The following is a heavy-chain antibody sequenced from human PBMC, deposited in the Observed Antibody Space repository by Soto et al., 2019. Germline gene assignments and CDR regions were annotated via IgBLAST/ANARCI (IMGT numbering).Heavy chain of an antibody. D-gene: IGHD3-22*01. Sequence: ASVKVSCKASGYTFTSYGISWVRQAPGQGLEWMGWISAYNGNTNYAQKLQGRVTMTTDTSTSTAYMELRSLRSDDTAVYYCARDPPATDYSDSSGYLDYWGQGTLVTVSS. CDR3: ARDPPATDYSDSSGYLDY. J-gene: IGHJ4*02. CDR1: GYTFTSYG. V-gene: IGHV1-18*04. CDR2: ISAYNGNT.